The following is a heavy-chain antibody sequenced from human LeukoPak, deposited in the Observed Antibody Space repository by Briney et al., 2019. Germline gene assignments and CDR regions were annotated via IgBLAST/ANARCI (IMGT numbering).Heavy chain of an antibody. Sequence: GGSLRLSRAASGFTFDDYTMHWVRQAPGKGLEWVSLISWDGGSTYYADSVKGRFTISRDNSKNSLYLQMNSLRTEDTALYYCAKGLEGYCSSTSCYGFEYMDVWGKGTTVTVSS. J-gene: IGHJ6*03. CDR2: ISWDGGST. V-gene: IGHV3-43*01. D-gene: IGHD2-2*01. CDR1: GFTFDDYT. CDR3: AKGLEGYCSSTSCYGFEYMDV.